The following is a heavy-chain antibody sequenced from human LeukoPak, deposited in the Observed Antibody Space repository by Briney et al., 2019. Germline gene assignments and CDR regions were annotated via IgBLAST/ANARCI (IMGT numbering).Heavy chain of an antibody. CDR3: ARETMG. Sequence: ASVKVSCKASGYSFTDYYIHWVRQAPGQGLEWMGWINPNSGGTNYAQNFQGRVTMTRDTSISTASMELSRLRSDDTAIYYCARETMGWGQGTLVTVSA. V-gene: IGHV1-2*02. CDR2: INPNSGGT. D-gene: IGHD4/OR15-4a*01. J-gene: IGHJ4*02. CDR1: GYSFTDYY.